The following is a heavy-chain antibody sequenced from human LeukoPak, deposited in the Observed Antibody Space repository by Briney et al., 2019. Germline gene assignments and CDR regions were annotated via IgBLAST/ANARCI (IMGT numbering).Heavy chain of an antibody. CDR3: ARLQASGWYRVAFDI. D-gene: IGHD6-19*01. J-gene: IGHJ3*02. CDR2: ISAYNGNT. V-gene: IGHV1-18*01. Sequence: GASVKVSCKASGYTFTSYGISWVRQAPGQGREWMGWISAYNGNTNYAQKLQGRVTMTTDTSTSTAYMELRSLRSEDTAVYYCARLQASGWYRVAFDIWGQGTMVTVSS. CDR1: GYTFTSYG.